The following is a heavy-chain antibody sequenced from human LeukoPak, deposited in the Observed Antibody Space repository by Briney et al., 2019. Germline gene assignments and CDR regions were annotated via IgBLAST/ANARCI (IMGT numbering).Heavy chain of an antibody. CDR3: ARRIDGYNRD. J-gene: IGHJ4*02. Sequence: SETLSLTCTVSGGSISSYYWSWIRQPPGKGLEWIGYIYYSGSTNYNPSLKSRVTMSVDTSKNRFSLKLSSVTAADTAVYYCARRIDGYNRDWGQGTLVTVSS. V-gene: IGHV4-59*08. D-gene: IGHD5-24*01. CDR1: GGSISSYY. CDR2: IYYSGST.